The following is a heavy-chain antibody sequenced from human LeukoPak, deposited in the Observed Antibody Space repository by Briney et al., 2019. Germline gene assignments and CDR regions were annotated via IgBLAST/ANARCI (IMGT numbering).Heavy chain of an antibody. D-gene: IGHD2-2*01. CDR1: GGSISSSSYY. J-gene: IGHJ4*02. V-gene: IGHV4-39*01. Sequence: SETLSLTCTVSGGSISSSSYYWGWIRQPPGKGLEWIGSIYYSGSTYYNPSLKSRVTISVDTSKNQFSLKLSSVTAADTAVYYCARFTYDYFDYWGQGTLVTVSS. CDR3: ARFTYDYFDY. CDR2: IYYSGST.